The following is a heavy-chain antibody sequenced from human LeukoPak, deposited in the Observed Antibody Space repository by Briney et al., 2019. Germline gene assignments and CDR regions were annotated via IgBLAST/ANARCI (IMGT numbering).Heavy chain of an antibody. CDR2: IKEDGSEK. CDR3: ARGATVTSI. D-gene: IGHD4-17*01. J-gene: IGHJ4*02. Sequence: GGSLRLSCTASAFTLSSYWMSWVRQAPGKGLEWVANIKEDGSEKYYVDSVKGRFTISRDNAKNSLYLQMNSLRAEDTAVYYCARGATVTSIWGQGTLVTVSS. CDR1: AFTLSSYW. V-gene: IGHV3-7*01.